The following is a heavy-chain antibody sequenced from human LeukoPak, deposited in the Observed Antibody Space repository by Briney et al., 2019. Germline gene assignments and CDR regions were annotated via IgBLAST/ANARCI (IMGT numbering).Heavy chain of an antibody. J-gene: IGHJ3*02. Sequence: PSETLSLTCAVSGGSISSGAYSWRWIRQPPGKGLEWIGYIPPSGSTYYNPSLKSRVTISVDRSKNQFSLRLSSVAAADTAVYYCARERSDGSGSYMAFDIWGQGTMVTVSS. V-gene: IGHV4-30-2*01. CDR1: GGSISSGAYS. CDR2: IPPSGST. D-gene: IGHD3-10*01. CDR3: ARERSDGSGSYMAFDI.